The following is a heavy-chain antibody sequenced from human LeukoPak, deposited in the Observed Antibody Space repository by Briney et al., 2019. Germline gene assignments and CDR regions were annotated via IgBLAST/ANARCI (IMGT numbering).Heavy chain of an antibody. CDR1: GGSFSGYY. V-gene: IGHV4-34*01. CDR3: ARGPYSYDSSGAFDI. D-gene: IGHD3-22*01. Sequence: SETLSLTCAVYGGSFSGYYWSWIRQSRGKGLEWIGEINHTGTTNSNPSLGGRLTISVDTSKNQFSLKLSSVTAADTAVYFCARGPYSYDSSGAFDIWGQGTMVTVSS. J-gene: IGHJ3*02. CDR2: INHTGTT.